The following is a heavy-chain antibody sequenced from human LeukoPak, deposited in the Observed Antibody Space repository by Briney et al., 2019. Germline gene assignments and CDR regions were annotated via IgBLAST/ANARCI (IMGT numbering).Heavy chain of an antibody. CDR1: GYTFTGYY. CDR2: INPNSGGT. CDR3: ATIAAAGTSPYYYYYYMDV. Sequence: ASVKVSCKASGYTFTGYYMHWVRQAPGQGLEWTGWINPNSGGTNYAQKFQGRVTMTRDTSISTAYMELSRLRSDDTAVYYCATIAAAGTSPYYYYYYMDVWGKGTTVTISS. V-gene: IGHV1-2*02. J-gene: IGHJ6*03. D-gene: IGHD6-13*01.